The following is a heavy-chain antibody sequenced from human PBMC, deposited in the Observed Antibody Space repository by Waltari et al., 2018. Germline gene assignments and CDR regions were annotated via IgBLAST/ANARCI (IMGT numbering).Heavy chain of an antibody. CDR2: ISGAGMTT. V-gene: IGHV3-23*04. J-gene: IGHJ5*02. D-gene: IGHD2-2*01. CDR3: SKDVALLVVPAAHDWFDP. CDR1: GFTFTSYA. Sequence: EVQLVESGGGLVKPGGSLRLSCAASGFTFTSYAMHWVRQAPGKWLEWVSGISGAGMTTYYADSVRGRFTISIDNAKNTVYLQMDSLRVEDTAVYYCSKDVALLVVPAAHDWFDPWGQGTLVTVSS.